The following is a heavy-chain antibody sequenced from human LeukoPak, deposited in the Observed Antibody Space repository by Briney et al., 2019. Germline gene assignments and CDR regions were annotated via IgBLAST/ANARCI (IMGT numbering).Heavy chain of an antibody. CDR1: GDSISSGGYS. CDR3: ARALGYCSGGSCYSHAFDI. V-gene: IGHV4-30-4*07. Sequence: SETLSLTCAVSGDSISSGGYSWNWIRQPPGKGLEWIGYIYNSGRTSYNPSLKSRVTMSVDTSKNQFSLRLNSVTAADTAVYYCARALGYCSGGSCYSHAFDIWGQGTMVTVSS. D-gene: IGHD2-15*01. CDR2: IYNSGRT. J-gene: IGHJ3*02.